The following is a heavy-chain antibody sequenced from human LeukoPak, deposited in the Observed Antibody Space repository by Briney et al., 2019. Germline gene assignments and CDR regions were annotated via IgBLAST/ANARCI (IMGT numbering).Heavy chain of an antibody. D-gene: IGHD3-9*01. CDR1: GYTFTSYD. Sequence: GASVKVSCKASGYTFTSYDINWVRQATGQGLEWMGWMNPNSGNTGYAQKFQGRVTMTRYTSISTAYMELSSLRSEDTAVYYCASSNRYDILTGYFSNNWFDPWGQGTLVTVSS. CDR2: MNPNSGNT. V-gene: IGHV1-8*01. CDR3: ASSNRYDILTGYFSNNWFDP. J-gene: IGHJ5*02.